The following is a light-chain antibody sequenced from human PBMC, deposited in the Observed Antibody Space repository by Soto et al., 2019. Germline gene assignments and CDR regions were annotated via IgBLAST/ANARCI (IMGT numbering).Light chain of an antibody. CDR2: DTS. V-gene: IGKV3D-20*01. J-gene: IGKJ4*01. CDR1: HTIASVY. CDR3: QQDDTSVT. Sequence: IVLTQSPASLSLSPGERATLSCGASHTIASVYLAWYQHKPGLAPRLLIYDTSTRATGIPDRFTGSGSGTDFTLTISILEPEDFAVYCCQQDDTSVTFGGGTKVEIK.